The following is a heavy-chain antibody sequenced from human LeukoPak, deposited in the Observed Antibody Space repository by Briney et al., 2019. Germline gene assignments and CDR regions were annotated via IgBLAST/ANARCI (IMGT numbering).Heavy chain of an antibody. V-gene: IGHV3-23*01. D-gene: IGHD5-12*01. CDR3: AKDLDIVATITGN. Sequence: ETLSLTCTVSGDSMSNGDHYWGWIRQSPGKGLEWVSGVSGSGGSTYYADSVKGRFTISRDNSKNTLYLQMNSLRAEDTAVYYCAKDLDIVATITGNWGQGTLVTVSS. J-gene: IGHJ4*02. CDR2: VSGSGGST. CDR1: GDSMSNGD.